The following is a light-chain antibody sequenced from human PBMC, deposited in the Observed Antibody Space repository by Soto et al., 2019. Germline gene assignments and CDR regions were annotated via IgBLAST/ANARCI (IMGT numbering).Light chain of an antibody. CDR3: QRYNSAPRT. CDR2: GAS. CDR1: QAINNY. Sequence: DIQMTQSPSSLSASVGDRVTITCRASQAINNYVAWYQQRPGQVPNLLIYGASTLQSGVPIRFSGSGSGTDFTLIISSLQPEDVAVYYCQRYNSAPRTFGQGTKVEIK. V-gene: IGKV1-27*01. J-gene: IGKJ1*01.